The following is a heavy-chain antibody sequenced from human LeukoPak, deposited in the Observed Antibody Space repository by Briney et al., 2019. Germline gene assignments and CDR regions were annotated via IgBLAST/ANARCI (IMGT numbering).Heavy chain of an antibody. D-gene: IGHD4-17*01. V-gene: IGHV1-46*01. Sequence: ASVKVSCKTSGYTFTSYYIHWVRQAPGQGLEWMGIINPSGGSTSYAQKFQGRVTMTRDTSTSTVYMYLSSLRSEDTAVYYCARDSLYGVVDYWGQGTLVTVSS. CDR1: GYTFTSYY. CDR3: ARDSLYGVVDY. J-gene: IGHJ4*02. CDR2: INPSGGST.